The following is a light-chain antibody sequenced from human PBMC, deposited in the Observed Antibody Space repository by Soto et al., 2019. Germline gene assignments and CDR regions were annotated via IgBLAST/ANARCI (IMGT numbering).Light chain of an antibody. CDR1: QSVSSY. Sequence: EIVFTQSPATLSFSPGERATLSCRASQSVSSYLAWYQQKPGQAPRLLIYDASNRATGIPARFSGSGSGTEFTLTISSLQSEDFAVYYCQQYNNRRTFGQGTKVDI. J-gene: IGKJ1*01. CDR2: DAS. V-gene: IGKV3-11*01. CDR3: QQYNNRRT.